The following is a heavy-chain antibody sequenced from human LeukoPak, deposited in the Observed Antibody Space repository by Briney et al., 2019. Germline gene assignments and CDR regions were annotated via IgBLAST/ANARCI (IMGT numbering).Heavy chain of an antibody. V-gene: IGHV4-31*03. J-gene: IGHJ6*02. CDR3: ARGVGGVTVLYYYYYGMDV. CDR2: IYYSGST. D-gene: IGHD2-8*02. CDR1: GGSISSGGYY. Sequence: SPQTLSLTCTVSGGSISSGGYYWSWIRQHPGKGLEWIGYIYYSGSTYYNPSLKSRVTISVDTSKNQFSLKLSSVTAADTAVYYCARGVGGVTVLYYYYYGMDVWGQGTTVTVSS.